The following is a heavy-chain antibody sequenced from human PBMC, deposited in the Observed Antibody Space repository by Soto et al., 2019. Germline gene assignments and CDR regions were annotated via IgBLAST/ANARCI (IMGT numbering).Heavy chain of an antibody. D-gene: IGHD3-3*01. J-gene: IGHJ5*02. CDR3: AKDGARFVEWFPNWCGP. V-gene: IGHV3-23*01. CDR2: ISGSGDST. Sequence: EVQLLESGGGLVQPGGSLRLSCAASGFPFSIYGMNWVRQAPGKGLEWVSVISGSGDSTYYADSVKGRFTISRDNSKNTRYLQLNSLRAEDTAVYYCAKDGARFVEWFPNWCGPWGQGTLVTVSS. CDR1: GFPFSIYG.